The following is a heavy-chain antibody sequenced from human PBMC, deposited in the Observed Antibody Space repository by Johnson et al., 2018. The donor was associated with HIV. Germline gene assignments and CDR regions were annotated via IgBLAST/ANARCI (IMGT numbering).Heavy chain of an antibody. V-gene: IGHV3-30*03. CDR1: GFTFDDYG. CDR2: ISYDGSNK. CDR3: ATARDGYNYNWGAFDI. J-gene: IGHJ3*02. Sequence: QVQLVESGGGVVRPGGSLRLSCAASGFTFDDYGMSWVRQVLGKGLEWVAFISYDGSNKYYADSVKGRFTISRDNSKNTLYLQMNSLRAADTAVYYCATARDGYNYNWGAFDIWGQGTVVTVSS. D-gene: IGHD5-24*01.